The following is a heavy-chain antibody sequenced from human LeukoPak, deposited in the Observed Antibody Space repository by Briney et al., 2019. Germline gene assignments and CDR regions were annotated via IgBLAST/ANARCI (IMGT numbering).Heavy chain of an antibody. J-gene: IGHJ5*02. V-gene: IGHV1-2*02. CDR3: ARGGVGYCSGGSCPNNWFDP. CDR1: GYTFTCYY. D-gene: IGHD2-15*01. Sequence: ASVKVSCKASGYTFTCYYMHWVRQAPGQGLEWMGWINPNSGGTNYAQKLQGRVSMTTDTSTSTAYMDLRSLRSDDTAVYYCARGGVGYCSGGSCPNNWFDPWGQGTLVTVSS. CDR2: INPNSGGT.